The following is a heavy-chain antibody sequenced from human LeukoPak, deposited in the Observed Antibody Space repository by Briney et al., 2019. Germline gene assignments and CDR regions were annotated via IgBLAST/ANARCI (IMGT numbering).Heavy chain of an antibody. Sequence: ASVKVSCKASGYTFTSYDINWVRQATGQGLEWMGWMNPNSGNTGYAQKFQGRVTMTRNTSISTAYMELSILRSEDTAVYYCARGIGDYGDYTHDYWGQGTLVTVSS. CDR1: GYTFTSYD. CDR3: ARGIGDYGDYTHDY. D-gene: IGHD4-17*01. CDR2: MNPNSGNT. J-gene: IGHJ4*02. V-gene: IGHV1-8*01.